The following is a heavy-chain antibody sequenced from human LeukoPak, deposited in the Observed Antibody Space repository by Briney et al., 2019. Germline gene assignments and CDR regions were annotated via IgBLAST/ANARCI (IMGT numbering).Heavy chain of an antibody. J-gene: IGHJ6*04. CDR3: ATDGGYCSGGSCYFAYYYYGMDV. D-gene: IGHD2-15*01. CDR2: ISSSSSHI. CDR1: GFTFSSYS. Sequence: GGSLRLSCAASGFTFSSYSTNWVRQAPGKGLEWVSSISSSSSHIYYADSVKGRFTISRDNAKNSLYLQMNSLRAEDTAVYYCATDGGYCSGGSCYFAYYYYGMDVWGKGTTVTVSS. V-gene: IGHV3-21*01.